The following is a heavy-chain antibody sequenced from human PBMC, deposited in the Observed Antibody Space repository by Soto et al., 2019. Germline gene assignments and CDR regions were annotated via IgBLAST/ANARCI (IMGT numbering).Heavy chain of an antibody. CDR3: ARDLPPVDY. J-gene: IGHJ4*02. CDR2: ISAYNGNT. V-gene: IGHV1-18*01. Sequence: QIQLVQSGAEVKKPGASVKVFCKASGYTFSSYHITWVRQAPGQGLEWMGWISAYNGNTNYAQNLQGRVTMTTDPSTSTAYMELRSLRSDDTAVYYGARDLPPVDYWGQGTLVTVSS. CDR1: GYTFSSYH.